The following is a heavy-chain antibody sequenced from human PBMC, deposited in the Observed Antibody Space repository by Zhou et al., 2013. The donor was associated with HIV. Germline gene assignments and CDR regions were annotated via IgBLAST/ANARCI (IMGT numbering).Heavy chain of an antibody. Sequence: QLVQSGDEVKKPGASVKVSCKASGYTFNNYGISWVRQAPGQGLEWMGWISGYSGNTSFAQKFHDRVTMTTDTSTNLAYLELGSLRVDDTAIYFCARDGFSKHWGVNYKFNGMDVWGQGTTVSVSS. J-gene: IGHJ6*02. D-gene: IGHD3-10*01. CDR3: ARDGFSKHWGVNYKFNGMDV. CDR1: GYTFNNYG. V-gene: IGHV1-18*01. CDR2: ISGYSGNT.